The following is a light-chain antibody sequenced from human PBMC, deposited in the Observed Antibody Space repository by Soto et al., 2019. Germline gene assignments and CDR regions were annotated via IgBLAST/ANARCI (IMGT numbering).Light chain of an antibody. V-gene: IGKV3-20*01. CDR1: QSVSSSY. J-gene: IGKJ4*01. Sequence: EIVLTQSPGTLSLSPGERATLSCRASQSVSSSYLAWYQQKPGQAPRLLSYGASSRATGIPDRFSGSGSGTDFTLTISRLEPEDFAVYYGQQYGSSPLLTFGGGTKVEIK. CDR3: QQYGSSPLLT. CDR2: GAS.